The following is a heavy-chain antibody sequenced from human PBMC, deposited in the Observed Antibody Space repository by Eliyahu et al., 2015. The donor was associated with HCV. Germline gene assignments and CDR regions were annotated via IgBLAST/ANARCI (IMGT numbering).Heavy chain of an antibody. D-gene: IGHD1-26*01. CDR2: IIPILGTT. Sequence: QVQLVQSGAEVKKPGSSVXVSCKASTFSSYGISWVRQAPGHGLEWMGGIIPILGTTNYAQRFQGRVTFSADESTTTAYMELSSLSSDDTGVYYCARAYWAGVGGTSHLDYWGQGXLVIVXS. CDR1: TFSSYG. J-gene: IGHJ4*02. CDR3: ARAYWAGVGGTSHLDY. V-gene: IGHV1-69*01.